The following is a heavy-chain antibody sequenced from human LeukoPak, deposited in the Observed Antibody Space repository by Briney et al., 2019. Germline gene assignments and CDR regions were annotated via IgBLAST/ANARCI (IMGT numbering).Heavy chain of an antibody. V-gene: IGHV3-49*03. CDR1: GFTFGDYA. Sequence: PGGSLRLSCTASGFTFGDYAMSWFRQAPGKGLEWVGFIRSKAYGGTTEYAASVKGRFTISRDDSKSIAYLQMNSLKTEDTAVYYCTRDFGDAQWYCSGGSCPRQGPFDYWGQGTLVTVSS. D-gene: IGHD2-15*01. CDR2: IRSKAYGGTT. CDR3: TRDFGDAQWYCSGGSCPRQGPFDY. J-gene: IGHJ4*02.